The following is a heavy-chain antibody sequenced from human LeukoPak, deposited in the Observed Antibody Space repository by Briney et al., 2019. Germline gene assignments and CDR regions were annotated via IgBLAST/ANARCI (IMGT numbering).Heavy chain of an antibody. J-gene: IGHJ4*02. Sequence: PGGSLRLSCAASGFTFDDYGMSWVRQAPGKGLQWVSVINWSGGTTGYADSVKGRFTISRDNAKNSLYLQMNSLRAEDTALYYCARLSTAEVYGDFDYWGQGTLVTVSS. CDR2: INWSGGTT. D-gene: IGHD4-17*01. V-gene: IGHV3-20*04. CDR1: GFTFDDYG. CDR3: ARLSTAEVYGDFDY.